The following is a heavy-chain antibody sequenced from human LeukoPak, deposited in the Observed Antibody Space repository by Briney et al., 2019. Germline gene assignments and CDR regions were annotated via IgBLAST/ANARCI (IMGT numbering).Heavy chain of an antibody. CDR2: IYYSGST. D-gene: IGHD3-10*01. Sequence: PSQTLSLTCTVSGGSISSGGYYWRWIRQHPGKGLEWIGYIYYSGSTYYNPSLKRRVTISVDTSKNQFSLKLSSVTAADTAVYYCASRRGGYYYYGMDVWGKGTTVTVSS. V-gene: IGHV4-31*03. CDR3: ASRRGGYYYYGMDV. J-gene: IGHJ6*04. CDR1: GGSISSGGYY.